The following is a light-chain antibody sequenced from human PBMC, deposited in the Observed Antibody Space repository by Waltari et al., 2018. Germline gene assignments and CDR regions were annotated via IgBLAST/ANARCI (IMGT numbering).Light chain of an antibody. CDR1: SSNIGPNY. V-gene: IGLV1-47*01. CDR2: RND. CDR3: ATWDDSLSGPSVV. J-gene: IGLJ2*01. Sequence: QSVLTQPPSASGTPGQTVTISCSGSSSNIGPNYVSWYQQLPGTAPKFLIYRNDQRASGVPDRFSGSKSGTSASLAISGLRSEDEADYYCATWDDSLSGPSVVFGGGTKLTVL.